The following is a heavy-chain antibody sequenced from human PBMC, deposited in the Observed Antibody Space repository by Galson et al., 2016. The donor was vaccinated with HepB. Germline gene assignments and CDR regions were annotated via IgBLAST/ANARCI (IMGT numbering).Heavy chain of an antibody. Sequence: SLRLSCAGSGFTFSRSGLNWVRQAPGKGLQWVSYISSSVSTIYYADSVMGRFTISRDNAKNSVYLQMHSLRDEETAVYYCARELVRSSFDLWGQGTMVTVSS. J-gene: IGHJ3*01. V-gene: IGHV3-48*02. CDR3: ARELVRSSFDL. CDR2: ISSSVSTI. D-gene: IGHD3-10*01. CDR1: GFTFSRSG.